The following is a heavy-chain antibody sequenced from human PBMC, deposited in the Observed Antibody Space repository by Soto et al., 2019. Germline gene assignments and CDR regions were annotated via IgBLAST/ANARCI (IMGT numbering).Heavy chain of an antibody. CDR1: GFSLSTSGVG. CDR2: IYWDDDK. J-gene: IGHJ6*02. CDR3: AHKGGRGAGMDV. V-gene: IGHV2-5*02. D-gene: IGHD2-15*01. Sequence: QITLKESGPTLVKPTQTLTLTCTFSGFSLSTSGVGVAWIRQPPGKALEWLALIYWDDDKRYSPSLKSRLTITQDTTKNQVVLTMTNMEPGDTATYYCAHKGGRGAGMDVWGQGTTVTVSS.